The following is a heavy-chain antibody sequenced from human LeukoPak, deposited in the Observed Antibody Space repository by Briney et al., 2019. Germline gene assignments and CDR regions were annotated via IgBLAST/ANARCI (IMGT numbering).Heavy chain of an antibody. CDR2: IYNSGST. D-gene: IGHD6-19*01. CDR3: VREKWMGYGMDV. V-gene: IGHV4-4*08. CDR1: GVSISSYY. J-gene: IGHJ6*02. Sequence: PSETLSLTCTVSGVSISSYYWSWIRQPPGKGLEWIGNIYNSGSTYYNPSLKSRVTISVDTSKNRFSLKLSSVTAADTAVYYCVREKWMGYGMDVWGQGTTVTVSS.